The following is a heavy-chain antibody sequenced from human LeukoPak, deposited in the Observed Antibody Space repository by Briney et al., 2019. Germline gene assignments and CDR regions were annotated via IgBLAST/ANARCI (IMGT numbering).Heavy chain of an antibody. J-gene: IGHJ4*02. Sequence: SGPALVKPTQTLTLTCTFSGFSLSTNGMRVNWIRQPPGKALEWLARIDWDDDKFYSTSLKARLTISKDTSKNQVVLTMTNMDPVDTATYYCARIKGAGNYALDYWGQGTLVTVSP. CDR1: GFSLSTNGMR. CDR2: IDWDDDK. D-gene: IGHD1-7*01. CDR3: ARIKGAGNYALDY. V-gene: IGHV2-70*04.